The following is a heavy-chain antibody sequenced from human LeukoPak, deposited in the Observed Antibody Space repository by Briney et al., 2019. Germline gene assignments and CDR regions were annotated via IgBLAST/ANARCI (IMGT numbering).Heavy chain of an antibody. Sequence: GGSLRLSSAASGFTFSSYAMSWVCQAPGKGLEWVSAISGSGGSTYYADSVKGRFTISRDNSKNTLYLQMNSLRAEDTAVYYCAKDRMVRGVISRFDYWGQGTLVTVSS. D-gene: IGHD3-10*01. J-gene: IGHJ4*02. CDR1: GFTFSSYA. V-gene: IGHV3-23*01. CDR3: AKDRMVRGVISRFDY. CDR2: ISGSGGST.